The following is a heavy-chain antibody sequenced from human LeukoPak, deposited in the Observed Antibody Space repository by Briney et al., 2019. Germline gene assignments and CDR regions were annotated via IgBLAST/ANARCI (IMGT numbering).Heavy chain of an antibody. CDR1: GGTFSSYA. CDR3: ARETIQGHGMDV. Sequence: ASVKVSCKASGGTFSSYAISWVRQAPGQGLEWMGGIIPIFGTANYAQKFQGRVTITADESTSTAYMELSSLRSEDTAVYYCARETIQGHGMDVWGQGTTVTVSS. D-gene: IGHD3-3*01. J-gene: IGHJ6*02. V-gene: IGHV1-69*13. CDR2: IIPIFGTA.